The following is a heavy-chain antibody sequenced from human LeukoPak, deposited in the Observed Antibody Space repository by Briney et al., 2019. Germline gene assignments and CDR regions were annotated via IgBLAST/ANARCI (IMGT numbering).Heavy chain of an antibody. CDR3: AILWWLVDY. CDR2: IYYTGNT. CDR1: DGSINNSSYY. D-gene: IGHD5-12*01. V-gene: IGHV4-39*07. J-gene: IGHJ4*02. Sequence: SETLSLTYTVSDGSINNSSYYWGWIRQPPGRGLEWIGTIYYTGNTYYNPSLKSRVTMSLETSKNQFSLNLGSVTAADTAVYYCAILWWLVDYRGQGTLVTVSS.